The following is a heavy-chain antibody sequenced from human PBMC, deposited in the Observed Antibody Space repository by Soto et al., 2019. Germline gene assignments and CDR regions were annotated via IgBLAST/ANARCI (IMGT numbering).Heavy chain of an antibody. Sequence: QLQLQESGPGLVKPSETLSLTCTVSGGSVSSSGSHYWGWIRQPPGQGLEWIGSMYPSGSTYSNPSLKTRVIISVDTSKNQFPLKLNSVTAPDTAVYYCGRAPASWAQGTLVTVSS. CDR2: MYPSGST. V-gene: IGHV4-39*01. CDR1: GGSVSSSGSHY. J-gene: IGHJ5*02. CDR3: GRAPAS.